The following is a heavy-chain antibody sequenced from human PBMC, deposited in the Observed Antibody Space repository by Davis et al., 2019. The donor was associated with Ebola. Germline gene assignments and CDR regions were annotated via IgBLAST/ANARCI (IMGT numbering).Heavy chain of an antibody. J-gene: IGHJ4*02. D-gene: IGHD3-22*01. CDR3: AREGHYYDSSGYYWGTDY. CDR2: ISGSGGST. CDR1: GFTFSSYA. V-gene: IGHV3-23*01. Sequence: GESLKISCAASGFTFSSYAMSWVRQAPGKGLEWVSAISGSGGSTYYADSVKGRFTISRDNAKNSLYLQMNSLRAEDTAVYYCAREGHYYDSSGYYWGTDYWGQGTLVTVSS.